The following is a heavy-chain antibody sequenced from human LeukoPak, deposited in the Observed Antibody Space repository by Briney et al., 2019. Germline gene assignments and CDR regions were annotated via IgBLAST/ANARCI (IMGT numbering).Heavy chain of an antibody. D-gene: IGHD2-8*01. CDR1: GGSISSGGYY. V-gene: IGHV4-31*03. CDR2: IYYSGST. J-gene: IGHJ4*02. CDR3: ARATLGYCTNGVCPHFDY. Sequence: SETLSLTCTVSGGSISSGGYYWSWIRQHPGKGLEWIGYIYYSGSTYYNPSLKSRVTISVDTSKNQFSLKLSSVTAADTAVYYCARATLGYCTNGVCPHFDYWGQGTLVTVSS.